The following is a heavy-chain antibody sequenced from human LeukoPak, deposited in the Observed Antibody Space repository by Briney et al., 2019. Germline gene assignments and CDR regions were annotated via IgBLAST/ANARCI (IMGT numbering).Heavy chain of an antibody. CDR3: ASPQGGDSSGYRAEYFQH. V-gene: IGHV3-30-3*01. D-gene: IGHD3-22*01. CDR2: ISYDGSNK. CDR1: GFTFSSYA. Sequence: PGGSLRLSCAASGFTFSSYAMHWVRQAPGKGLEWVAVISYDGSNKYYADSVKGRFTISRDNSKNTLYLQMNSLRAEDTAVYYCASPQGGDSSGYRAEYFQHWGQGTLVTVSS. J-gene: IGHJ1*01.